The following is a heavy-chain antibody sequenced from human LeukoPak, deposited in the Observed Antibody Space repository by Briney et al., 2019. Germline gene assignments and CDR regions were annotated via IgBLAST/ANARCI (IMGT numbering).Heavy chain of an antibody. D-gene: IGHD3-10*01. CDR1: GFTFSSYA. J-gene: IGHJ4*02. CDR2: ISYDGSNK. V-gene: IGHV3-30-3*01. CDR3: ARDGGLWFGDSHPPFDY. Sequence: GGSLRLSCAASGFTFSSYAMHWARQAPGKGLEWVAVISYDGSNKYYADSVKGRFTISRDNSKNTLYLQMNSLRAEDTAVYYCARDGGLWFGDSHPPFDYWGQGTLVTVSS.